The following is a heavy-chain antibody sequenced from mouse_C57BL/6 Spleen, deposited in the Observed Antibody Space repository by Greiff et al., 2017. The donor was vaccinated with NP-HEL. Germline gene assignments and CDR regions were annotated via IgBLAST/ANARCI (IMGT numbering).Heavy chain of an antibody. CDR1: GYAFSSYW. Sequence: QVQLKESGAELVKPGASVKISCKASGYAFSSYWMNWVKQRPGKGLEWIGQIYPGDGDTNYNGKFKGKATLTADKSSSTAYMPLSSLTSEDSAVYFCAREYYGSGGYWGQGTTLTVSS. CDR3: AREYYGSGGY. CDR2: IYPGDGDT. D-gene: IGHD1-1*01. V-gene: IGHV1-80*01. J-gene: IGHJ2*01.